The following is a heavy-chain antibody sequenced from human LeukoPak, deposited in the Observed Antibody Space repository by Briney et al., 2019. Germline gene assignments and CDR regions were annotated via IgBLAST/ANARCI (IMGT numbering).Heavy chain of an antibody. V-gene: IGHV3-48*04. Sequence: GSLRLSCAASGFTFSDYSMNWVRHAPGKGLEWVSYISSSGSTIYYADSVKGRFTISRDNAKNSLYLQMNSLRAEDTPVYYCASSLEMATSWEVDYWGQGTLVTVSS. CDR3: ASSLEMATSWEVDY. J-gene: IGHJ4*02. CDR1: GFTFSDYS. CDR2: ISSSGSTI. D-gene: IGHD5-24*01.